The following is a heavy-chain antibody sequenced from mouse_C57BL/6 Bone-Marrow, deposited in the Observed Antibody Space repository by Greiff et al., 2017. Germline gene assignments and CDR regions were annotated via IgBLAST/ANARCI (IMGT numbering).Heavy chain of an antibody. CDR2: IHPTSGST. CDR3: ASAPFYMGNSAWFAY. V-gene: IGHV1-64*01. D-gene: IGHD2-1*01. J-gene: IGHJ3*01. CDR1: GYTFTSYW. Sequence: VQLQQSGAELVKPGASVKLSCKASGYTFTSYWMHWVKQRPGQGLEWIGMIHPTSGSTNYNEKFKSKATLTVDKSSSTAYMQLSSRTSEDSSVYYCASAPFYMGNSAWFAYWGQGTLVTVSA.